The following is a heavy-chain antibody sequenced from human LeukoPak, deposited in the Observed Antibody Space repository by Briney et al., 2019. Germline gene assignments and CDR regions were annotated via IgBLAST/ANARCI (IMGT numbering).Heavy chain of an antibody. CDR2: IYYSGST. CDR3: ARARSSQYWFDP. V-gene: IGHV4-39*07. D-gene: IGHD6-19*01. Sequence: PSETLSLTCAVSGGSISSSSYYWGWIRQPPGKGLEWIGSIYYSGSTYYNPSLKSRVTISVDRSKNQFSLKLSSVTAADTAVYYCARARSSQYWFDPWGQGTLVTVSS. CDR1: GGSISSSSYY. J-gene: IGHJ5*02.